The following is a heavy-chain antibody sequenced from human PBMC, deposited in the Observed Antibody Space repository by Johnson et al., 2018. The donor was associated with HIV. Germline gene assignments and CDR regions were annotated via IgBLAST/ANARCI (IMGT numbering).Heavy chain of an antibody. CDR1: GFTLSNAW. J-gene: IGHJ3*02. CDR2: IKSKTDDGTT. V-gene: IGHV3-15*01. D-gene: IGHD3-3*01. CDR3: ATGLGLEWSECEDAFDI. Sequence: VLLVESGGGLVKPGGSLRLSCAASGFTLSNAWMSWVRQAPGQGLEWVGRIKSKTDDGTTDYAAPVKGRFTIPRDDSKNSVYLKMNSLKTEDTGVYYCATGLGLEWSECEDAFDIWGQGTMVTVSS.